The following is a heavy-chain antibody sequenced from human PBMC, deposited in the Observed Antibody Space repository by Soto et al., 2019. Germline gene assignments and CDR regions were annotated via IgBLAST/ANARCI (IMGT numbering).Heavy chain of an antibody. CDR1: GYTFTGYY. V-gene: IGHV1-2*02. Sequence: ASVKVSCKASGYTFTGYYMHWVRQAPGQGLEWMGWINPNSGGTNYAQKFQGRVTMTRDTSISTAYMELSRLRSDDTAVYYCARPFDTSGWYDHWGQGTLVTVSS. CDR3: ARPFDTSGWYDH. CDR2: INPNSGGT. D-gene: IGHD6-19*01. J-gene: IGHJ5*02.